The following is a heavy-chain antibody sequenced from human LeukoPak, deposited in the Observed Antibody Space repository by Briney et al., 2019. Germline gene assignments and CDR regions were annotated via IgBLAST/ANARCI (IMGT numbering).Heavy chain of an antibody. D-gene: IGHD3-16*01. J-gene: IGHJ4*02. CDR1: GYTFTGYY. CDR3: ATQRGSYLWGTDFDY. V-gene: IGHV1-2*02. CDR2: INSNSGDT. Sequence: ASVKVSCKASGYTFTGYYMHWVRQAPGQGLEWMGWINSNSGDTKYSQKFQGRVTMTRDTSISTAYVELSRLRSDDTAVYYCATQRGSYLWGTDFDYWGQGTLVTVSS.